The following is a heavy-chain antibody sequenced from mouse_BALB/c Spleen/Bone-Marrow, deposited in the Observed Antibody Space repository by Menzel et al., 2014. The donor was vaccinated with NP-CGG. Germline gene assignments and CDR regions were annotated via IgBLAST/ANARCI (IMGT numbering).Heavy chain of an antibody. CDR3: AMRLLTS. D-gene: IGHD2-3*01. V-gene: IGHV3-6*02. J-gene: IGHJ3*01. CDR2: ISYDGSN. Sequence: DVQLQESGPGLVKPSQSLSLTCSVTGYSITSGYYWNWIRQFPGNKLEWMGYISYDGSNNYNPSLKNRISITRDTSKNQFFLKLNSATTEDTATYYCAMRLLTSWGQGTLVTVSA. CDR1: GYSITSGYY.